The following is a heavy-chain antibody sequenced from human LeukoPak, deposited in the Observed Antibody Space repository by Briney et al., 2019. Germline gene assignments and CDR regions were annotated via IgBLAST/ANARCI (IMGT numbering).Heavy chain of an antibody. J-gene: IGHJ4*02. CDR1: GGSFSGYY. CDR3: ARWSLWRGYFDY. V-gene: IGHV4-34*01. Sequence: SETLSLTCAVYGGSFSGYYWSWIRQPPGKGLEWIGEINHSGSTNYNPSLKCRVTISVDTSKNQFSLKLSSVTAADTAVYYCARWSLWRGYFDYWGQGTLVTVSS. CDR2: INHSGST.